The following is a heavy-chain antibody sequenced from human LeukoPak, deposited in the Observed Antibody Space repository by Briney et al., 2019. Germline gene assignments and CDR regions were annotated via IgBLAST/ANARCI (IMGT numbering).Heavy chain of an antibody. CDR2: ISAYNGNT. CDR1: GYTFTSYG. CDR3: ARDRRSYCSGSSCDSGADY. J-gene: IGHJ4*02. V-gene: IGHV1-18*01. D-gene: IGHD2-15*01. Sequence: ASVKVSCKASGYTFTSYGINWVRQAPGQGLEWMGWISAYNGNTNYAQNLQGRVTVTTDTSTSTAYMGLRSLRSDDTAVYYCARDRRSYCSGSSCDSGADYWGQGTLVTVSS.